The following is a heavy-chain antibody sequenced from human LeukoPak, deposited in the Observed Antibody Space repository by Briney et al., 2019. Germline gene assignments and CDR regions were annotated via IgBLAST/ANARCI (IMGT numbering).Heavy chain of an antibody. Sequence: EASVKVSCKASGGTFSSYAISWVRQAPGQGLEWMGGIIPIFGTANYAQKFQGRVTITADESTSTAYMELSSLRSEDTAVYYCARDDQRREFEYYYGMDVLGQGTTVTVSS. D-gene: IGHD3-10*01. CDR3: ARDDQRREFEYYYGMDV. V-gene: IGHV1-69*01. CDR1: GGTFSSYA. CDR2: IIPIFGTA. J-gene: IGHJ6*02.